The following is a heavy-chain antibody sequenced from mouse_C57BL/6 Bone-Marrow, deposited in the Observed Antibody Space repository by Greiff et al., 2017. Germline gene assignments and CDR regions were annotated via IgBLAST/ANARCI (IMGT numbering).Heavy chain of an antibody. CDR3: ARALYDSPFAY. CDR1: GFTFSDFY. Sequence: EVQLVESGGGLVQSGRSLRLSCATSGFTFSDFYMEWVRQAPGKGLEWIAASRNKANVYTTEYSASVKGRFIVSRDTSQSILYLQMNALRAEDTAIYYCARALYDSPFAYWGQGTLVTVSA. J-gene: IGHJ3*01. D-gene: IGHD1-1*01. CDR2: SRNKANVYTT. V-gene: IGHV7-1*01.